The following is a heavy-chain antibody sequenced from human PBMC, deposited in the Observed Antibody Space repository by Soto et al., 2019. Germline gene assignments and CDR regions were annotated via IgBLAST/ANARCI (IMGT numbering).Heavy chain of an antibody. CDR1: GGTFSSYA. Sequence: GASVQVSCKASGGTFSSYAISWVRQAPGQGLEWMGGIIPIFGTANYAQKFQGRVTITADESTSTAYMELSSLRSEDTAVYYCASDGGDYTLNYGMDVWGQGTTVTVSS. V-gene: IGHV1-69*13. CDR3: ASDGGDYTLNYGMDV. J-gene: IGHJ6*02. CDR2: IIPIFGTA. D-gene: IGHD1-26*01.